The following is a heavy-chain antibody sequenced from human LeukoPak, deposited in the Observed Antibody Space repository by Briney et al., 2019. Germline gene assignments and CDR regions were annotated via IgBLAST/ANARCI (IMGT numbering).Heavy chain of an antibody. CDR2: INPNSGGT. V-gene: IGHV1-2*02. CDR3: ASHVWQQLGVEYFQH. CDR1: GYTFTGYY. J-gene: IGHJ1*01. D-gene: IGHD6-13*01. Sequence: ASVKVSCKASGYTFTGYYMHWVRQAPGQGLEWMGWINPNSGGTNYAQKLQGRVTMTTDTSASTAYMELRSLRSDDTAVYYCASHVWQQLGVEYFQHWGQGTLVTVSS.